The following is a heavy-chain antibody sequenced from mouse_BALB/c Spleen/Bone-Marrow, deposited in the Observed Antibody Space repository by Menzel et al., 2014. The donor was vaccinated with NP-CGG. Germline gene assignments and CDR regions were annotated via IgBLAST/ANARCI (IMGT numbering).Heavy chain of an antibody. CDR2: VFPYNGGA. CDR3: SRAANYDPRFDY. V-gene: IGHV1S29*02. Sequence: VQLQQSGPDPPKPGPSVKISCKASGYTFTDYNMHWVKLSHGKSLEWIGYVFPYNGGADYDQKFRSRATLTVDTSSTTAYMELRSLTSEDSAVYYCSRAANYDPRFDYWGQGTTLTVSS. J-gene: IGHJ2*01. CDR1: GYTFTDYN. D-gene: IGHD2-4*01.